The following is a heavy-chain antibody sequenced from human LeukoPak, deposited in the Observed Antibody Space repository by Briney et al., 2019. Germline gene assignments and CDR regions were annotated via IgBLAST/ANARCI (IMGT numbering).Heavy chain of an antibody. CDR3: AKNLQGYCSGGSCYSGL. CDR1: GFTFSSYA. D-gene: IGHD2-15*01. V-gene: IGHV3-23*01. J-gene: IGHJ4*02. Sequence: GGSLRLSCAASGFTFSSYAMSWVRRAPGKGLEWVSAFSGSGGSTYYADSVKGRFTISRDNSKNTLYLQMNSLRAEDTAVYYCAKNLQGYCSGGSCYSGLWGQGTLVTVSS. CDR2: FSGSGGST.